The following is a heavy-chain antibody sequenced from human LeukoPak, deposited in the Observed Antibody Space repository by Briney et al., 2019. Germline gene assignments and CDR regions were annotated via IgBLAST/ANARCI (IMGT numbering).Heavy chain of an antibody. CDR3: AKGPVEFDY. V-gene: IGHV3-23*01. Sequence: GGSLRLSCLTSGFTLSTNAMSWVRQAPGKGLEWISGISGSGASTYYADSVKGRFTISRDDSRNTLYLQMNSLRGDDTAVYYCAKGPVEFDYWGQGTLVTVPS. CDR1: GFTLSTNA. D-gene: IGHD2-15*01. J-gene: IGHJ4*02. CDR2: ISGSGAST.